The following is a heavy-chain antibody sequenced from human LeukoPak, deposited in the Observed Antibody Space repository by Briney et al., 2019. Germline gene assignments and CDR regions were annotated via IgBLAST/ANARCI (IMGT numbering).Heavy chain of an antibody. V-gene: IGHV4-59*08. D-gene: IGHD2-21*01. Sequence: SETLSLTCTVSGGSISSYCWSWIRQPPGKGLEWIGYISYSGSTNYNPSLVGRVTISVDTSKTQFSLKLSSVTAADTAVYYCARRAMWQSYFDYWGQGTLVTVSS. CDR2: ISYSGST. CDR1: GGSISSYC. CDR3: ARRAMWQSYFDY. J-gene: IGHJ4*02.